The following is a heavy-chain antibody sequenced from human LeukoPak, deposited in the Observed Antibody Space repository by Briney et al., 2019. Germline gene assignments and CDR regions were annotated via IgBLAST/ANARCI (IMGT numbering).Heavy chain of an antibody. CDR1: GGSISSYY. J-gene: IGHJ4*02. CDR2: IYYSGST. CDR3: ARDRFHHFDY. D-gene: IGHD3-10*01. V-gene: IGHV4-59*01. Sequence: SETLSLTCTVSGGSISSYYWSWIRQPPGKGLEWIGYIYYSGSTNYNPSLKSRVTISVDTSKNQFSLKLSSVTAADTAVYYCARDRFHHFDYWGQGTLVTVSS.